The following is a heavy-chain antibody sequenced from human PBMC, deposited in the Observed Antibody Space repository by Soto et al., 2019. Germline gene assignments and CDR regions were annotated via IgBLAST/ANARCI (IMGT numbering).Heavy chain of an antibody. CDR1: GFMFSSAW. D-gene: IGHD1-1*01. Sequence: EVQMVQSGGDLVKPGGSLRLSCVTSGFMFSSAWMGWVRQAPGKGLEWVARIKSKGDGGARDYAAPVKGRFTISRDDSKNTVYLQMNSLRAEDTAVYYCVEGWNDFWGQGTLVTVSS. CDR3: VEGWNDF. CDR2: IKSKGDGGAR. V-gene: IGHV3-15*01. J-gene: IGHJ4*02.